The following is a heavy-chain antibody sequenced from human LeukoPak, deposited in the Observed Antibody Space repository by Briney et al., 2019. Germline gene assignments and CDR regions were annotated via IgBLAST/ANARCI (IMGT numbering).Heavy chain of an antibody. CDR1: GFTFSRYS. D-gene: IGHD3-22*01. V-gene: IGHV3-21*01. Sequence: GGSLRLSCAASGFTFSRYSMTWVRQAPGRGLEWVSSITSSSSYIYYADSVKGRFTISRDNAKNSLYLQMNSLRAEDTAVFYCARDGVYYDSSGLDYWGQGTLVTVSS. CDR2: ITSSSSYI. J-gene: IGHJ4*02. CDR3: ARDGVYYDSSGLDY.